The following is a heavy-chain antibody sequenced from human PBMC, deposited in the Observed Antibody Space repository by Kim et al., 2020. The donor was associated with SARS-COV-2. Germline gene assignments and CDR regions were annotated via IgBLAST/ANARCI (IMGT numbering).Heavy chain of an antibody. Sequence: GGSLRLSCAASGFTFSSYSMNWVRQAPGKGLEWVSSISSSSSYIYYADSVKGRFTISRDNAKNSLYLQMNSLRAEDTAVYYCARDPNKRGHYDILTGYQYGMDVWGQGTTVTVSS. CDR1: GFTFSSYS. V-gene: IGHV3-21*01. CDR3: ARDPNKRGHYDILTGYQYGMDV. J-gene: IGHJ6*02. CDR2: ISSSSSYI. D-gene: IGHD3-9*01.